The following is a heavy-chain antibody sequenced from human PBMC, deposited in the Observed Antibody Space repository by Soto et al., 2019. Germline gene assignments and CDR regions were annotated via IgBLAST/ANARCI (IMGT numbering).Heavy chain of an antibody. V-gene: IGHV1-69*02. Sequence: VQVVQSGTEVKKPGSSVKVSCKASGGTFRNYPINWVRQAPGQGLEWMGSIFPLTDIPDYAQNFQARLTLSADKSTSTAYMELSSLTSDDTAMYFCARGPLVVLNYFESWGQGTLVTVSS. J-gene: IGHJ4*02. CDR1: GGTFRNYP. CDR2: IFPLTDIP. CDR3: ARGPLVVLNYFES.